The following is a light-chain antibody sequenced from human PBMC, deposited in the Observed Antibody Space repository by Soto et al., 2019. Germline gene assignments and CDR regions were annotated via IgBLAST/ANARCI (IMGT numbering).Light chain of an antibody. V-gene: IGKV3-20*01. J-gene: IGKJ1*01. CDR3: QQYGSSPRT. Sequence: ESVLTQSPGPLSLSPLGIGTVCFMASQSVSSNYLAWYQQKPGQAPRLLIYLASSRAPGIPDRFSGSGSGTDFTLTISRLEPEDLAVYYCQQYGSSPRTFGRGTKVDIK. CDR1: QSVSSNY. CDR2: LAS.